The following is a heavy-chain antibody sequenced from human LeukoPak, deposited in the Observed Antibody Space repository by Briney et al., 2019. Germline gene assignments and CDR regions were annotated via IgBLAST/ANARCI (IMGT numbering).Heavy chain of an antibody. CDR3: VKPRVGAAGVFDY. CDR2: IYYTGKT. CDR1: GDSITSYY. V-gene: IGHV4-59*01. D-gene: IGHD6-25*01. J-gene: IGHJ4*02. Sequence: SETLSLTCTVSGDSITSYYWSWIRQPPGKGLEWIGYIYYTGKTDYNPSLKSRVTISLDTSNNQFSLKLTSVTAADTALYYCVKPRVGAAGVFDYWGQGTLVTVSS.